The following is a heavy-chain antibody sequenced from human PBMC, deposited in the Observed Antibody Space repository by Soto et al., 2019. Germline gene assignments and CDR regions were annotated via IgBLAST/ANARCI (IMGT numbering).Heavy chain of an antibody. CDR1: GFTFDDYA. V-gene: IGHV3-9*01. J-gene: IGHJ6*03. Sequence: GGSLRLSCAASGFTFDDYAMHWVRQAPGKGLEWVSGISWNSGSIGYADSVKGRFTISRDNAKNSLYLQMNSLRAEDTALYYCAKVAGTRVYYYYMDVWGKGTTVTVSS. CDR3: AKVAGTRVYYYYMDV. CDR2: ISWNSGSI.